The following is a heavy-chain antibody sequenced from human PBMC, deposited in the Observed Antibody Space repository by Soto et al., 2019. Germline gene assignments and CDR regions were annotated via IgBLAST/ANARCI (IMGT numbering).Heavy chain of an antibody. CDR1: GGSFSGYY. CDR2: INHSGST. V-gene: IGHV4-34*01. Sequence: SETLSLTCAVYGGSFSGYYWSWIRQPPGKGLEWIGEINHSGSTNYNPSLKSRVAISVDTSKNQFSLRLSSVTAADTAVYYCARGGVYYDSSGYYLDYWGQGTLVTVSS. J-gene: IGHJ4*02. D-gene: IGHD3-22*01. CDR3: ARGGVYYDSSGYYLDY.